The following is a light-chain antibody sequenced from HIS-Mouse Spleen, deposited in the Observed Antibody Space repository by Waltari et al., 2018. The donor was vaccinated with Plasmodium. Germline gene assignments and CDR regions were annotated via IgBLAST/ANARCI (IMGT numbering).Light chain of an antibody. CDR3: QQYNNWSFT. CDR1: QIVSSN. Sequence: EIVLTQSPATLSVSPGERATLSCRARQIVSSNLAWYQKKPGQAPRLLIYGASTRATGIPARFSGSGSGTEFTLTISSLQSEDFAVYYCQQYNNWSFTFGPGTKVDIK. CDR2: GAS. V-gene: IGKV3-15*01. J-gene: IGKJ3*01.